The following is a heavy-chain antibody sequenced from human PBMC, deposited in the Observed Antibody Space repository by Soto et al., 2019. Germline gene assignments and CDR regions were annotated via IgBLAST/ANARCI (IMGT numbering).Heavy chain of an antibody. CDR1: GGSFSGYY. CDR3: AVGIRVRGVNSPAHFDY. CDR2: INHSGST. D-gene: IGHD3-10*01. V-gene: IGHV4-34*01. Sequence: PSETLSLTCAVYGGSFSGYYWSWIRQPPGKGLEWIGEINHSGSTNYNPSLKSRVTISVDTSKNQFSLTLSSVTAADTAVYYCAVGIRVRGVNSPAHFDYWGQGTLVTVSS. J-gene: IGHJ4*02.